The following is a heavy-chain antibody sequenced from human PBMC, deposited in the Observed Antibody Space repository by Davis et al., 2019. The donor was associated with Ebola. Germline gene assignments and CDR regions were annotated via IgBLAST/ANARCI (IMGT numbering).Heavy chain of an antibody. CDR2: VNSDGSTT. CDR1: GFTFTTFY. J-gene: IGHJ6*02. V-gene: IGHV3-74*01. Sequence: LKISCAVSGFTFTTFYMHWVRQAPGKGLVWVSRVNSDGSTTTYADSVKGRFTISRDNAKNTLYLQMNSLRAEDTAVYYCARGNHYAMDVWGQGTTVTVSS. CDR3: ARGNHYAMDV.